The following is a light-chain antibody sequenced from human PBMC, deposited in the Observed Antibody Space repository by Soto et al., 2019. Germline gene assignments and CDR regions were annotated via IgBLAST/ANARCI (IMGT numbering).Light chain of an antibody. Sequence: QSVLTQPPSASGTPGQRVTISCSGSSSNIGNNAVIWYRQFPGTAPKLLMYNSNQRPSGVPDRFSGSKSGTSGSLAISGLQSEDEADYYCAAWDDNVGGLFGGGTKLTV. CDR3: AAWDDNVGGL. J-gene: IGLJ3*02. CDR1: SSNIGNNA. V-gene: IGLV1-44*01. CDR2: NSN.